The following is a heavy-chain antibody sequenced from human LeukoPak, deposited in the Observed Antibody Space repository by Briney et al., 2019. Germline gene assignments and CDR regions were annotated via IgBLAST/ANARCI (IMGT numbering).Heavy chain of an antibody. V-gene: IGHV3-73*01. CDR1: GFTFSGSA. J-gene: IGHJ4*02. D-gene: IGHD5-18*01. Sequence: GGSLRLSCAASGFTFSGSAMHWVRQASGKGLEWVGRIRSKANSSATAYAASVTGRFTISRDDSKNTAYLQMNSLKTEDTAVYYCTRPPAVDTAMVTDYWGQGTLVTVSS. CDR3: TRPPAVDTAMVTDY. CDR2: IRSKANSSAT.